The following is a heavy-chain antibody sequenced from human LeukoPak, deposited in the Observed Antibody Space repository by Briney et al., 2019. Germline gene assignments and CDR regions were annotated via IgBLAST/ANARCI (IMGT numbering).Heavy chain of an antibody. CDR3: ATSAAVAGWMGYFDY. CDR2: IYTSGST. D-gene: IGHD6-19*01. V-gene: IGHV4-4*07. CDR1: GGSISSYY. J-gene: IGHJ4*02. Sequence: SETLSLTCTVPGGSISSYYWSWIRQPAGKGLEWIGRIYTSGSTNYNPSLKSRVTMSVDTSKNQFSLKLSSVTAADTAVYYCATSAAVAGWMGYFDYWGQGTLVTVSS.